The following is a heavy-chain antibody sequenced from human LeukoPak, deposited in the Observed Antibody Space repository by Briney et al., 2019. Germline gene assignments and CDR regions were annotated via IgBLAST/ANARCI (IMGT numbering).Heavy chain of an antibody. V-gene: IGHV5-51*03. J-gene: IGHJ6*02. Sequence: PGGSLKISCTGSGYSFTSYWIGWVRQMPGKGLEWMGIIYPGDSDTRYSPSFQGQVTISADKSISTAYLQWSSLKASDTAMYYCAINYDFWSGSSLYGMDVWGQGTTVTVSS. CDR2: IYPGDSDT. CDR1: GYSFTSYW. CDR3: AINYDFWSGSSLYGMDV. D-gene: IGHD3-3*01.